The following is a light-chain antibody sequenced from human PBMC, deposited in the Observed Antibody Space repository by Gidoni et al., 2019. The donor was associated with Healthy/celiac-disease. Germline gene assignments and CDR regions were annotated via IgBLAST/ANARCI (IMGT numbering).Light chain of an antibody. Sequence: SSELTQPPSVSVSPGQTASITCSGDKLGDKYACWYQQKPGQSPVLVIYQDSTRPSGIPERFSGSTSGNTATLTISGTQAMDEADYYCQAWDSSTVVFGGGTKLTVL. CDR3: QAWDSSTVV. V-gene: IGLV3-1*01. CDR2: QDS. J-gene: IGLJ2*01. CDR1: KLGDKY.